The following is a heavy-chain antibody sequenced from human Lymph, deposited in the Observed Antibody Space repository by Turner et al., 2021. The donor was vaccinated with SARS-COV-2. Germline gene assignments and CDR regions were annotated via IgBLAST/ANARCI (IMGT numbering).Heavy chain of an antibody. D-gene: IGHD6-19*01. CDR2: ISYDGSDK. CDR3: AKDHAWYSSGWYARGLDY. CDR1: GFTFSSYA. Sequence: QVQLVESGGGVVQPGRSLRLSWAASGFTFSSYAMHWVRQAPGKGLEWVALISYDGSDKYYADSVKGRFTISRDNSKNTLYLQMHSLRAEDTAVYYCAKDHAWYSSGWYARGLDYWGQGSLVTVSS. J-gene: IGHJ4*02. V-gene: IGHV3-30*18.